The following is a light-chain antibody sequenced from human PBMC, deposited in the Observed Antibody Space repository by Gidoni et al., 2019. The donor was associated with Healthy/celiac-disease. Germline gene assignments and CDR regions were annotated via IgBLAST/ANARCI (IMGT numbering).Light chain of an antibody. CDR3: QQSYSTPELT. V-gene: IGKV1-39*01. Sequence: DIQMTQSPSSLSASVGDRVTITCRASQSISSYLNWYQQKPGKAPKLLIYAASSLQSGVPSRFSGSGSWTDFTLTIRSLQPEDFATYYCQQSYSTPELTFGGGTKVEIK. CDR2: AAS. J-gene: IGKJ4*01. CDR1: QSISSY.